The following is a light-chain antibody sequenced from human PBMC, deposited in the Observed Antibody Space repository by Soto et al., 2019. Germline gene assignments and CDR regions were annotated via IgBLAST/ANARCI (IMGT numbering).Light chain of an antibody. CDR3: QQYKSWPYT. J-gene: IGKJ2*01. CDR1: QSVSSK. V-gene: IGKV3-15*01. Sequence: EIVMTQSPATLSVSLGESATLSCRASQSVSSKLAWFQQKPGQAPSLLVYGASTRASGVPDRFSGGESGTEFTLIISSLHSEDYAVYYCQQYKSWPYTFGQGTQLEIK. CDR2: GAS.